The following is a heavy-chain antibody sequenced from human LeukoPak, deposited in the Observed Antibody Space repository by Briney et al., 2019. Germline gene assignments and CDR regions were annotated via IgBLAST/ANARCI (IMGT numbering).Heavy chain of an antibody. CDR2: ISGSGGST. J-gene: IGHJ4*02. D-gene: IGHD2/OR15-2a*01. CDR1: GFTFSSYA. CDR3: AKDRIPDGKYSIDF. V-gene: IGHV3-23*01. Sequence: GGSLRLSCAASGFTFSSYAMSWVRQAPGKGLEWVSAISGSGGSTYYADSVKGRFTIPRDNSKNTLYLQMNSLRAEDSAVYYCAKDRIPDGKYSIDFWGQGTPVTVSS.